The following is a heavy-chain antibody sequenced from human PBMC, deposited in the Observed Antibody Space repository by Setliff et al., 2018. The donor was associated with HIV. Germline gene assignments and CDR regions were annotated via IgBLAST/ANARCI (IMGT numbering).Heavy chain of an antibody. V-gene: IGHV1-46*01. CDR3: ARAYSSRWDFDY. CDR1: GYTFTSYY. Sequence: ASVKVSCKASGYTFTSYYMHWVRQAPGQGLEWMGIINPGGGSTSYVQKFQGRVTMTSDTSTSTVYMELSSPKSEDTAVYYCARAYSSRWDFDYWGQGTLVTVSS. CDR2: INPGGGST. J-gene: IGHJ4*02. D-gene: IGHD6-13*01.